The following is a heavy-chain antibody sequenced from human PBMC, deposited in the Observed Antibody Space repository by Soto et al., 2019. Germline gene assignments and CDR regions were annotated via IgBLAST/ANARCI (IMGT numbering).Heavy chain of an antibody. D-gene: IGHD3-3*01. CDR2: IYYSGST. CDR3: ATSPYDFWSGPRGSGMDV. Sequence: QVQLQESGPGLVKPSQTLSLTCTVSGGSISSGDYYWSWIRQPPGKGLEWIGYIYYSGSTYYNQSLKSRVTISVDTSKNQFSLKLSSVTAADTAVYYCATSPYDFWSGPRGSGMDVWGQGTTVTVSS. V-gene: IGHV4-30-4*01. CDR1: GGSISSGDYY. J-gene: IGHJ6*02.